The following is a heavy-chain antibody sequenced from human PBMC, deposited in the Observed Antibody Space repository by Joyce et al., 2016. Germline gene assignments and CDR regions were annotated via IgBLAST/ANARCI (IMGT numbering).Heavy chain of an antibody. V-gene: IGHV3-7*03. CDR1: GLTVTTFG. CDR3: ARGRGMGV. CDR2: INEDGRAQ. J-gene: IGHJ6*02. Sequence: EAQLVESGGALVQPGESVKLSCAASGLTVTTFGMSWARQAPGKGVEWVAKINEDGRAQYYGESLRGRFTISRGNAKNSQYLQMNSLRAEYTAVYYCARGRGMGVWGQGTTVIVSS.